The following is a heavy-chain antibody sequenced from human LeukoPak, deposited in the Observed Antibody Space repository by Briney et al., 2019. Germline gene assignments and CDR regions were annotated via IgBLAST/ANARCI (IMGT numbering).Heavy chain of an antibody. D-gene: IGHD2-15*01. CDR2: IWYDGSNK. CDR3: AHTPRYQYYFDY. Sequence: GRSLRLSCAASGFTFSSYGMHWVRQAPGKGLEWVAVIWYDGSNKYYADSVKGRFTISRDNSKNTLYLQMNSLRAEDTAVYSCAHTPRYQYYFDYWGQGTLVTVSS. V-gene: IGHV3-33*01. J-gene: IGHJ4*02. CDR1: GFTFSSYG.